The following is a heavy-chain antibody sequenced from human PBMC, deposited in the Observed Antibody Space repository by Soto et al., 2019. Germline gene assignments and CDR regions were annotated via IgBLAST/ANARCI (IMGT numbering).Heavy chain of an antibody. CDR3: ASWVVDIVVVVAATAYGMDV. CDR1: GGTFSSYA. D-gene: IGHD2-15*01. Sequence: SVKVSCKASGGTFSSYAISWVRQAPGQGHEWMGGIIPIFGTANYAQKFQGRVTITADESTSTAYMELSSLRSEDTAVYYCASWVVDIVVVVAATAYGMDVWGQGTTVTV. V-gene: IGHV1-69*13. J-gene: IGHJ6*02. CDR2: IIPIFGTA.